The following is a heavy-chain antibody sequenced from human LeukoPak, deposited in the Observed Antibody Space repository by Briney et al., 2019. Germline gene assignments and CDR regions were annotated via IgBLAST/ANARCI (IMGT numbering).Heavy chain of an antibody. CDR2: ISYDGSNK. V-gene: IGHV3-30*18. CDR3: AKGPSSGWYGVLDY. Sequence: PGGSLRLSCAASGFTFSSYGMHWVRQAPGKGLEWVAVISYDGSNKYYADSVKGRFTISRDNSKNTLYLQMNSLRAEDTAVYYCAKGPSSGWYGVLDYWGQGTLVTVSS. CDR1: GFTFSSYG. J-gene: IGHJ4*02. D-gene: IGHD6-19*01.